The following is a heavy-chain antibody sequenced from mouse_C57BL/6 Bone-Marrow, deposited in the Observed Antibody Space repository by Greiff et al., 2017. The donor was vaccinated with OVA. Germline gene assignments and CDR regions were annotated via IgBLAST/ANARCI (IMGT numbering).Heavy chain of an antibody. CDR1: GYTFTDYE. CDR2: IDPETGGT. V-gene: IGHV1-15*01. CDR3: TTMDY. Sequence: VHLVESGAELVRPGASVTLSCKASGYTFTDYEMHWVKQTPVHGLEWIGAIDPETGGTAYNQKFKGKAILTADKSSSTAYMELRSLTSEDSAVYYCTTMDYWGQGTSVTVSS. J-gene: IGHJ4*01.